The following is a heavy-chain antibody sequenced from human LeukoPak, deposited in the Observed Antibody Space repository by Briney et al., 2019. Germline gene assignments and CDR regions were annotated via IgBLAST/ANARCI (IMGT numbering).Heavy chain of an antibody. D-gene: IGHD6-13*01. Sequence: ASVKVSCKASGYTFTSYGISWVRQAPGQGLEWMGWISAYNGNTNYAQKFQGWVTMTRDTSISTAYMELSRLRSDDTAVYYCARGAGSSSSDYWGQGTLVTVSS. J-gene: IGHJ4*02. CDR3: ARGAGSSSSDY. CDR2: ISAYNGNT. V-gene: IGHV1-18*01. CDR1: GYTFTSYG.